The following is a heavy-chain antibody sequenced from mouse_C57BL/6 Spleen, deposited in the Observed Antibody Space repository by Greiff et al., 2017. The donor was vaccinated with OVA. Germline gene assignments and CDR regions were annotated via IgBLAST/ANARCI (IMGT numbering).Heavy chain of an antibody. CDR1: GYTFTSYW. Sequence: QVQLQQPGAELVRPGSSVKLSCKASGYTFTSYWMHWVKQRPIQGLEWIGNIDPSDSETPYNQKFKDKATLTVDKSSSTAYMQLSSLTSEDSAVYYCASSIYSNSLEDYWGQGTTLTVSS. J-gene: IGHJ2*01. CDR2: IDPSDSET. D-gene: IGHD2-5*01. CDR3: ASSIYSNSLEDY. V-gene: IGHV1-52*01.